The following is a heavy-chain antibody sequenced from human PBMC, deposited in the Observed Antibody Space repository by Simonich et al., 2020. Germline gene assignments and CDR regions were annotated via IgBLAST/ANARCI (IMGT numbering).Heavy chain of an antibody. CDR3: ARGASIAAAGTID. CDR1: GYTFTGYY. CDR2: INHNRGGT. V-gene: IGHV1-2*02. Sequence: QVQLVQSGAEVKKPGASVKVSCKASGYTFTGYYMHWVRQAPGQGLEWVGWINHNRGGTNYAQKFQGRVTMTRDTSISTAYMELSRLRSDDTAVYYCARGASIAAAGTIDWGQGTLVTVSS. D-gene: IGHD6-13*01. J-gene: IGHJ4*02.